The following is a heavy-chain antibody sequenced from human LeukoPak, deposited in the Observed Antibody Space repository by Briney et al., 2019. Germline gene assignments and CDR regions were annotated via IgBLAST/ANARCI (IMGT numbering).Heavy chain of an antibody. D-gene: IGHD5-12*01. CDR2: IRYDGSNK. CDR1: GFTFSSYG. V-gene: IGHV3-30*02. Sequence: GGSLRLSCAASGFTFSSYGMYWVRQAPGKGLEWVAFIRYDGSNKYYADSVKGRFTVSRDNSKNTLYLQMKSLRAEDTAVYYCAKGGGYEAQYYYYYLDVWGKGTTVTVSS. CDR3: AKGGGYEAQYYYYYLDV. J-gene: IGHJ6*03.